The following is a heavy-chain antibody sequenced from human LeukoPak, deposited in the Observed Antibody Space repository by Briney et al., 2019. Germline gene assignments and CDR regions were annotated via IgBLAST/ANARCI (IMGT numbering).Heavy chain of an antibody. CDR2: ISSSGSTI. CDR1: GFTFSSYE. V-gene: IGHV3-48*03. CDR3: ARVAGVGAYDY. J-gene: IGHJ4*02. Sequence: PGGSLRLSCVASGFTFSSYEMNWVRQAPGKGLEWVSYISSSGSTIYYADSVKGRFTISRDDAKNSLYLQMNSLRAEDTAVYYCARVAGVGAYDYWGQGTLVTVSS. D-gene: IGHD1-26*01.